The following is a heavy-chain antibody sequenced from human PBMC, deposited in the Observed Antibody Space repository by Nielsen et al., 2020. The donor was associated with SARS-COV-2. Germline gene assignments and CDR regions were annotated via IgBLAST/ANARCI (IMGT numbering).Heavy chain of an antibody. CDR3: ASYWYSFDY. CDR1: GGSFGGYY. D-gene: IGHD2-21*01. J-gene: IGHJ4*02. CDR2: VNYRGGT. V-gene: IGHV4-34*01. Sequence: SETLSLTCAVYGGSFGGYYWSWIRQPPGKGLEWIGEVNYRGGTNYNPSLKSRVTISVDKSKNQFSLKLSSVTAADTAVYYCASYWYSFDYWGQGTLVTVSS.